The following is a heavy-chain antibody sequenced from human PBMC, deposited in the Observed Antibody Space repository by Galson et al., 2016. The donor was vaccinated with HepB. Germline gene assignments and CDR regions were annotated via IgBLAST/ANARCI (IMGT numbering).Heavy chain of an antibody. CDR1: GFTFNSYN. D-gene: IGHD4-23*01. V-gene: IGHV3-21*01. Sequence: SLRLSCAASGFTFNSYNMNWVRQAPGKGLEWVSSITSSSNYIYYADSVRGRFTITRDNAKNSLHLQMNSLRAEDTAVYYCTRAYVGKARRGTDGYFDLWGRGTLVTVSS. CDR3: TRAYVGKARRGTDGYFDL. CDR2: ITSSSNYI. J-gene: IGHJ2*01.